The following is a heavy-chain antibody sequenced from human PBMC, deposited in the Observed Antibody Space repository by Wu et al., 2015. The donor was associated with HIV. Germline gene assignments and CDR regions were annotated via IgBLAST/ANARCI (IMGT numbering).Heavy chain of an antibody. CDR3: ARLQSLHGLYSNADF. J-gene: IGHJ4*02. V-gene: IGHV1-2*02. CDR1: GYTFTDFY. Sequence: QVELVQSGAEVKKPGASVKISCEASGYTFTDFYFHWVRQAPGQGLEWMGWINSNRGGTKYAQKFQGRVTMSRDTAISTAYMELASLTSDDTAVYYCARLQSLHGLYSNADFWGQGTLVTVSS. CDR2: INSNRGGT. D-gene: IGHD5-24*01.